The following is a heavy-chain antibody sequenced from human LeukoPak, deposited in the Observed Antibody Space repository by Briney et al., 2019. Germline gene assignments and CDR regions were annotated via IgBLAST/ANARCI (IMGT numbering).Heavy chain of an antibody. CDR3: ARAGHRRYYYDNGYDY. D-gene: IGHD3-22*01. CDR1: GYTFTRYG. CDR2: ISAYNGNT. Sequence: VASVKVSCKAPGYTFTRYGISWVRPAPGQGLEWMGWISAYNGNTNYAQKLQGRVTMTTDTSTSTAYMELGSLRSEDTDVYYCARAGHRRYYYDNGYDYWGQGTLVTVSS. V-gene: IGHV1-18*01. J-gene: IGHJ4*02.